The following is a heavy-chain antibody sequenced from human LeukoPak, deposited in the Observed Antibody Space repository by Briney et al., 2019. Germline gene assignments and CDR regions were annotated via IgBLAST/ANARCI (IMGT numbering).Heavy chain of an antibody. J-gene: IGHJ6*03. CDR1: GGSISSYY. D-gene: IGHD6-13*01. CDR3: ARDVYSSSWDYYYYYMDV. V-gene: IGHV4-4*07. CDR2: IYTSGST. Sequence: SETLSLTCTVSGGSISSYYWSWIRQPAGKGLEWIGRIYTSGSTNYNPSLKSRVTISVDKSKNQFSLKLSSVTAADTAVYYCARDVYSSSWDYYYYYMDVWGKGTTVTVSS.